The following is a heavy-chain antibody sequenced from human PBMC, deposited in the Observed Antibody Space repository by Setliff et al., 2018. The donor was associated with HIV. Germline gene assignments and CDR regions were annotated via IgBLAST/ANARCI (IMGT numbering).Heavy chain of an antibody. Sequence: SETLSLTCTVYGDSISSSSYYWGWIRQPPGKGLEWIGSIYYSGSTNYNPSLNSRVTISVDTSKKQFSLKLDSVTAADTYVYYCARGGFCSSDYYLLDYWGQGTLVTGSS. D-gene: IGHD6-19*01. V-gene: IGHV4-39*07. CDR2: IYYSGST. CDR3: ARGGFCSSDYYLLDY. CDR1: GDSISSSSYY. J-gene: IGHJ4*02.